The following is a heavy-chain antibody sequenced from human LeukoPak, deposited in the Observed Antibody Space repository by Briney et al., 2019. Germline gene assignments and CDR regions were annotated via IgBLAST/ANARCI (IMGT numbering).Heavy chain of an antibody. V-gene: IGHV4-59*01. J-gene: IGHJ4*02. Sequence: SETLSLTCTVSGGSISSYYWSWIRQPPGKGLEWIGYIYYSGSTNYNPSLKSRVTISVDTSKNQFSLKLSSVTAADTAVYYCARDGRGGESSSWYTEGSTLGYWGQGTLVTVSS. CDR1: GGSISSYY. D-gene: IGHD6-13*01. CDR3: ARDGRGGESSSWYTEGSTLGY. CDR2: IYYSGST.